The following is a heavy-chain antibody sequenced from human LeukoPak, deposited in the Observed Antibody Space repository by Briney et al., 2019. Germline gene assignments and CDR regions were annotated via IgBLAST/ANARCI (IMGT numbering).Heavy chain of an antibody. V-gene: IGHV1-46*02. CDR2: INPSGGST. CDR3: ARKGSGWYVFDY. D-gene: IGHD6-19*01. CDR1: GYTFNIYY. Sequence: ASVKVSCTASGYTFNIYYIHWVRQAPGQGLEWMGIINPSGGSTIYTQKFQGRVTMTSDTSTSTVYMELSSLRSEDTAVYYCARKGSGWYVFDYWGQGTLVTVSS. J-gene: IGHJ4*02.